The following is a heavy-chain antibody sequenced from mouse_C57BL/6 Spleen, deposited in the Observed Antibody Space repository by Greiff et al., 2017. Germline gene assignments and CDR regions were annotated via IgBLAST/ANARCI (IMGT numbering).Heavy chain of an antibody. J-gene: IGHJ1*03. CDR2: INYDGSST. D-gene: IGHD2-3*01. Sequence: EVQVVESEGGLVQPGSSMKLSCTASGFTFSDYYMAWVRQVPEKGLEWVANINYDGSSTYYLDSLKSRFIISRDNAKNILYLQMSSLKSEDTATYYCAREEGYDGYYGYFDVWGTGTTVTVSS. V-gene: IGHV5-16*01. CDR1: GFTFSDYY. CDR3: AREEGYDGYYGYFDV.